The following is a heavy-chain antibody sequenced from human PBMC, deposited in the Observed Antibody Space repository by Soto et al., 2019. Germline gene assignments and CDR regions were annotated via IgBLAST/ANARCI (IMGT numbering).Heavy chain of an antibody. J-gene: IGHJ4*02. D-gene: IGHD3-10*01. CDR1: VFTFSSYG. V-gene: IGHV3-30*18. CDR3: AKLAYGSGSYIDY. Sequence: PGGSLRLSCAASVFTFSSYGMHWVRQAPGKGLEWVAVISYDGSNKYYADSVKGRFTISRDNSKNTLYLQMNSLRAEDTAVYYCAKLAYGSGSYIDYWGQGTLVTVSS. CDR2: ISYDGSNK.